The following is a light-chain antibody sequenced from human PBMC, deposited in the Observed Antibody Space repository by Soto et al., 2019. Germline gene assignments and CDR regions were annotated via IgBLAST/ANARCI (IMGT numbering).Light chain of an antibody. CDR1: SSDVGNYNL. CDR3: CSYAGRNTYV. Sequence: QSVLTQPASVSGSPGQSITVFCTGSSSDVGNYNLASWYRHHPGEAPQLILYEGDKRPSGVSNRFSASKSGNTASLTISGLQAEDEADYYCCSYAGRNTYVFGTGTKVTVL. V-gene: IGLV2-23*01. CDR2: EGD. J-gene: IGLJ1*01.